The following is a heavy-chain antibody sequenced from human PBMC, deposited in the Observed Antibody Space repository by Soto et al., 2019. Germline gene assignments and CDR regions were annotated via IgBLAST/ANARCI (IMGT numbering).Heavy chain of an antibody. CDR1: GGSVTTAGYY. J-gene: IGHJ4*02. D-gene: IGHD3-9*01. CDR3: ARGRSSMGYDILTGYSSTFAY. Sequence: SQTLSLTCPQSGGSVTTAGYYWTWIRQSPGNPLEWSGNIYPTGEINYNPSLKSRVTMSLDMSKNQLSLKLTSVTAADTAVYYCARGRSSMGYDILTGYSSTFAYWGQGTLVTASS. V-gene: IGHV4-61*08. CDR2: IYPTGEI.